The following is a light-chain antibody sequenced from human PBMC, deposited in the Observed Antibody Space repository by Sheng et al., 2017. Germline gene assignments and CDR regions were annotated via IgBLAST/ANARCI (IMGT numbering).Light chain of an antibody. CDR3: QQYNSYSLT. J-gene: IGKJ4*01. Sequence: DIQMTQSPSTLSASIGDRVTITCRASQSIGSWLAWYQQKPGKAPKLLIYKASSLQSGVPPRFSGSGSGTEFTLTISSLQPDDFATYYCQQYNSYSLTFGGGTKVEIK. CDR1: QSIGSW. V-gene: IGKV1-5*03. CDR2: KAS.